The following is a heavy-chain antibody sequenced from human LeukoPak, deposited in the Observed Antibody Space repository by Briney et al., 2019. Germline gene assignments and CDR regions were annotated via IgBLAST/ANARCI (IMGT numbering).Heavy chain of an antibody. CDR1: GGSISSSSYY. CDR3: ARHDGYSRSGHDY. V-gene: IGHV4-39*01. CDR2: IYYSGST. J-gene: IGHJ4*02. Sequence: SETLSLTCAVSGGSISSSSYYWGWIRQPPGKGLEWIGSIYYSGSTYYNPSLKSRVTISVDTSKNQFSLKLSSVTAADTAVYYCARHDGYSRSGHDYWGQGTLVTVSS. D-gene: IGHD6-13*01.